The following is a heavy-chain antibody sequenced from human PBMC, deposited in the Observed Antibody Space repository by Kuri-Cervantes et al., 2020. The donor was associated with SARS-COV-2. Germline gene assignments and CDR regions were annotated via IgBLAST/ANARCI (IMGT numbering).Heavy chain of an antibody. V-gene: IGHV3-49*04. CDR2: IRSKAYGGTT. CDR3: ATGSTSGWCRRDFDF. D-gene: IGHD6-19*01. Sequence: GESLKISCTASGFTFGDYAMSWVRQAPGKGLEWVGFIRSKAYGGTTEYAASVKGRFTISRDDSKSIAYLQMNSLKTEDTAVYYCATGSTSGWCRRDFDFWGLGTLVTVSS. J-gene: IGHJ4*02. CDR1: GFTFGDYA.